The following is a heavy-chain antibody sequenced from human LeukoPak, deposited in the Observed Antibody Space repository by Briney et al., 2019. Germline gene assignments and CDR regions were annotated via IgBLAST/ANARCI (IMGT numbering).Heavy chain of an antibody. CDR3: ARVKSGSFLFDS. D-gene: IGHD1-26*01. Sequence: PSETLSLTCTVSGSSISSYYWSWIRQPARKGLEWIGRISPSGSANYNPSLMSRVTLSVDTSNNQFSLNLRYVTAADTAVYYCARVKSGSFLFDSWGQGTLVTVSS. V-gene: IGHV4-4*07. J-gene: IGHJ4*02. CDR1: GSSISSYY. CDR2: ISPSGSA.